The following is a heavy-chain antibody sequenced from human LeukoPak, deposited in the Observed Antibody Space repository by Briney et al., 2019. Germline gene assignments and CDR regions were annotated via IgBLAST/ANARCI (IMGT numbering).Heavy chain of an antibody. Sequence: GGSLRLSCAASGFTFSSYSMNWVRQAPGKGLEWVSSISSSSSYIYYADSVKGRFTISRDNAKNSLYLQMNSLRAEDTAVYYCATVVGAKKSFDYWGQGTLVTVSS. V-gene: IGHV3-21*01. CDR1: GFTFSSYS. D-gene: IGHD1-26*01. J-gene: IGHJ4*02. CDR2: ISSSSSYI. CDR3: ATVVGAKKSFDY.